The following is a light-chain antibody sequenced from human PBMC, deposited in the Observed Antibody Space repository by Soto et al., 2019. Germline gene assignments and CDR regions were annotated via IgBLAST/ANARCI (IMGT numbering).Light chain of an antibody. J-gene: IGLJ1*01. CDR3: ATWDDSLSGHYV. CDR2: RNN. Sequence: QSALTQPPSASGTPGHGVTIFCSGSSSNIGSNYVYWYQHLPGAAPKLLIYRNNERPSGVPDRFSGSKSGTSASLAISGLRSDDEADYYCATWDDSLSGHYVFGNGTKVTVL. CDR1: SSNIGSNY. V-gene: IGLV1-47*01.